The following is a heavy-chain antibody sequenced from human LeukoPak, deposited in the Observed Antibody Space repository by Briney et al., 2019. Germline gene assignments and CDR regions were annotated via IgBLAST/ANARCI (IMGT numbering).Heavy chain of an antibody. V-gene: IGHV1-18*01. Sequence: ASVKVSCKASGYTFTSYGISWVRQAPGQGLEWMGWISAYNGNTNYAQKLQGRVTMTTDTSTSTAYMELRSLRSDDTAVYYCARVIAAAGTSDHDYWGQGTLVTVSS. D-gene: IGHD6-13*01. CDR3: ARVIAAAGTSDHDY. J-gene: IGHJ4*02. CDR1: GYTFTSYG. CDR2: ISAYNGNT.